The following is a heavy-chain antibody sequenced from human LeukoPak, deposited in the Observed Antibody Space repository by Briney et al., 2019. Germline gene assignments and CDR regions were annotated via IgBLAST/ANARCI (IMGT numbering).Heavy chain of an antibody. CDR2: IYHSGST. Sequence: PSETLSLTCAVSGYSISSGYYWGWIRQPPGKGLEWIGSIYHSGSTYYNPSLKSRVTISVDTSKNQFSLKLSSVTAADTAVYYCARLSTSRPIGWFDPRGQGTLVTVSS. D-gene: IGHD2-2*01. CDR1: GYSISSGYY. CDR3: ARLSTSRPIGWFDP. J-gene: IGHJ5*02. V-gene: IGHV4-38-2*01.